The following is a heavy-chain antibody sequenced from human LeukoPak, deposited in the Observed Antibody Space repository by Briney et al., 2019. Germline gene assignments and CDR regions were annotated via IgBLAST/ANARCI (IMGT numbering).Heavy chain of an antibody. CDR3: ARDDFWSGNLDY. Sequence: GGSLRLSCAASGCTFRSYEMNWVRQAPGKGLEWVSYIGPSGDTIYYADSVKGRFTISRDNAKNSLYLQMNSLRAEDTAVYYCARDDFWSGNLDYWGQGTLVTVSS. D-gene: IGHD3-3*01. J-gene: IGHJ4*02. V-gene: IGHV3-48*03. CDR1: GCTFRSYE. CDR2: IGPSGDTI.